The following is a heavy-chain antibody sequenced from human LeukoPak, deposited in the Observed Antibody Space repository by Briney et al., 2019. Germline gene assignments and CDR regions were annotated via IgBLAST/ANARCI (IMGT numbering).Heavy chain of an antibody. CDR1: GGSICNYY. J-gene: IGHJ4*02. CDR2: IYYTGIT. Sequence: PSETLSLTCTVSGGSICNYYWSWIRQPPRKGLEWIGYIYYTGITNYNPSLKRRVTLSVDTSKNQFSLKLNSVTAADTAVYYCARASSAWYGLFDYWGQGTLVTVSS. CDR3: ARASSAWYGLFDY. V-gene: IGHV4-59*01. D-gene: IGHD6-19*01.